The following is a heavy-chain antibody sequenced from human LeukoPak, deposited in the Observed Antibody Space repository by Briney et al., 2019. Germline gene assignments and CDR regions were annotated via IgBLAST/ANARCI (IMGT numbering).Heavy chain of an antibody. J-gene: IGHJ4*02. CDR1: GFTFSSYE. V-gene: IGHV3-48*03. CDR2: ISSSGSTI. Sequence: QPGGSLRLSCAASGFTFSSYEMNWVRQAPGKGLEWVSYISSSGSTIYYADSVKGRFTISRDNAKNSLYLQMNSLRAEDTAVYYCARVLYRRNYASSVYYGYWGQGTLVTVSS. CDR3: ARVLYRRNYASSVYYGY. D-gene: IGHD3-22*01.